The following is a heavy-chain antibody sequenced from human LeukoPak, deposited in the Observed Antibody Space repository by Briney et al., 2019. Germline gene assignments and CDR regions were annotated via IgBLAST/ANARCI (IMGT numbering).Heavy chain of an antibody. Sequence: GGSLRLSCAASGFTFDDYAMHWVRQAPGKGLEWVSGISWNSGSIGYADSVKGRFTISRDNAKNSLYLQMNSLRAEDTALYYCAKADYWGQGTLVTVSS. CDR2: ISWNSGSI. CDR3: AKADY. CDR1: GFTFDDYA. J-gene: IGHJ4*02. V-gene: IGHV3-9*01.